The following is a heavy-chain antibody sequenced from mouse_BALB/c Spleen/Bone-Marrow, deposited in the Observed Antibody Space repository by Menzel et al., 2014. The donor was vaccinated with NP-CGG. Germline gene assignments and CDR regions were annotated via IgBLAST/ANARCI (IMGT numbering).Heavy chain of an antibody. J-gene: IGHJ3*01. CDR3: ARFSQLGLLAY. D-gene: IGHD3-1*01. CDR1: GYNFTSYW. Sequence: VQLQQSGAELVKPGTSVKLSCRASGYNFTSYWINWVKLRPGQGLEWIGDIYPGSGSTNYHEKFKSKATLTVDTSSSTAYMQLSSLASEDSALYYCARFSQLGLLAYWGQGTLVTVSA. CDR2: IYPGSGST. V-gene: IGHV1-55*01.